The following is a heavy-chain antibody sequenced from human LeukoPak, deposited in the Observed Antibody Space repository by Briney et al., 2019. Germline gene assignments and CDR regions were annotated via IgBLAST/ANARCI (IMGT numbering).Heavy chain of an antibody. CDR3: ARRYCGGDCDHTNGWFDP. CDR2: IYSGDSDT. V-gene: IGHV5-51*01. J-gene: IGHJ5*02. D-gene: IGHD2-21*02. Sequence: GESLKISCKGSGYIFTSYWIGWVRQMPGKGLEWMGIIYSGDSDTRYSPSFQGQVTISADKSISTAYLQWSSLKASDTAMYYCARRYCGGDCDHTNGWFDPWGQGTLVTVSS. CDR1: GYIFTSYW.